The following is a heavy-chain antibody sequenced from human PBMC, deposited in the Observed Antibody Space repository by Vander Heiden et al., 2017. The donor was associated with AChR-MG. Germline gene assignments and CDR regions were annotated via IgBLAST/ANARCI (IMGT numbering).Heavy chain of an antibody. CDR1: GFTFSSYA. CDR3: ARENWNYGYEPDDAFDI. D-gene: IGHD1-7*01. Sequence: QVQLVESGGGVVQPGRSLRLSCAASGFTFSSYATHWVRQAPGKGLEWVGVISYDGSNKYYADSVKGRFTISRDNSKNTLYLQMNSLRAEDTAVYYCARENWNYGYEPDDAFDIWGQGTMVTVFS. J-gene: IGHJ3*02. CDR2: ISYDGSNK. V-gene: IGHV3-30-3*01.